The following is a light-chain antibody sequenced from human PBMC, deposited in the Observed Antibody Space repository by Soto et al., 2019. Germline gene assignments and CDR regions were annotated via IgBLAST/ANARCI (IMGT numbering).Light chain of an antibody. J-gene: IGKJ1*01. CDR2: GES. V-gene: IGKV3-20*01. CDR1: ESVRSSY. CDR3: LQYGSSVWT. Sequence: EIVLTQSPATLSLSPGERATLNCRASESVRSSYLAWYQQQPGQAPRILIHGESRRATGIPDRLSGSGSGTDLTLTIPRLEPEDFAVYYCLQYGSSVWTXGQGTKVDIK.